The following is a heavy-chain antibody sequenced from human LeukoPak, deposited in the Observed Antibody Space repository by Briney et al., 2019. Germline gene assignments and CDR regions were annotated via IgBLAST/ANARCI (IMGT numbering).Heavy chain of an antibody. CDR1: GYIFTGYY. D-gene: IGHD5-24*01. Sequence: ASVKVSCKASGYIFTGYYIHWVRQAPGQGLEWMGWINPNSDGTNYAQKFQGRVTMTRDTSISTAYMELSRLRSDDTAVYYCARTLDGYSLLYFDYWGQGTVVTVSS. CDR3: ARTLDGYSLLYFDY. CDR2: INPNSDGT. J-gene: IGHJ4*02. V-gene: IGHV1-2*02.